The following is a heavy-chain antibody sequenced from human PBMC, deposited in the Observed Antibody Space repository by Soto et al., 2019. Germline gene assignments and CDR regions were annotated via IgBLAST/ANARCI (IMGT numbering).Heavy chain of an antibody. CDR1: GGSISSYY. D-gene: IGHD3-3*01. J-gene: IGHJ4*02. CDR2: IYYSGRN. CDR3: ARVNDVYYFDY. Sequence: PSETLSLTCTVSGGSISSYYWSWIRQPPGKGQEWIGYIYYSGRNNYNTSIKSRITKSINTSKNQFSLKLSSMTAADTAVYYCARVNDVYYFDYWGQGTLVTVSS. V-gene: IGHV4-59*01.